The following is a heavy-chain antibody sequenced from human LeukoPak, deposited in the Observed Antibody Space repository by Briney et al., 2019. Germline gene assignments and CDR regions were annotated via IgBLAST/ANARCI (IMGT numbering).Heavy chain of an antibody. J-gene: IGHJ3*02. Sequence: GGSLRLSCAASGFIFSDYYMSWIRQAPGKGLEWVSDISSSGSTIYYADSVKGRFTISRDNAKNSLYLQMNSLRAEDTAVYYCAREGQQQLVLGRAFDIWGQGTMVTVSS. V-gene: IGHV3-11*04. CDR1: GFIFSDYY. CDR2: ISSSGSTI. CDR3: AREGQQQLVLGRAFDI. D-gene: IGHD6-13*01.